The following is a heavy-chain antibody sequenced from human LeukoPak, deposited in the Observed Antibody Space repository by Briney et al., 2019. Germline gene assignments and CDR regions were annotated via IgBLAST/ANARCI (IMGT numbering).Heavy chain of an antibody. Sequence: SETLSLTCTVSGGSISSSSYYWGWIRQPPGKGLEWIGSIYYSGSTYYNPALKSRVTISVDTSKNQFSLKLSSVTAADTAVYYCTRMPAAFWDPYMDVWGKGTTVTVSS. CDR3: TRMPAAFWDPYMDV. V-gene: IGHV4-39*07. CDR1: GGSISSSSYY. CDR2: IYYSGST. D-gene: IGHD2-2*01. J-gene: IGHJ6*03.